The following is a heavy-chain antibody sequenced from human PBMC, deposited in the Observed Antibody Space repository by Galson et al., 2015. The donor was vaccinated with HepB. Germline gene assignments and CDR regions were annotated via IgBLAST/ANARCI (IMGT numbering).Heavy chain of an antibody. CDR2: IYPGDSDT. CDR3: ARQAMVVADGMDV. D-gene: IGHD2-15*01. Sequence: QSGAEVKKPGESLKISCKGSGYTFTSYWIGRVRQMPGKGLEWMGIIYPGDSDTRKSPSFQGQVTISVDKSISTAYLQWSSLKASDTAMYYCARQAMVVADGMDVWGQGTTVTVSS. V-gene: IGHV5-51*01. CDR1: GYTFTSYW. J-gene: IGHJ6*02.